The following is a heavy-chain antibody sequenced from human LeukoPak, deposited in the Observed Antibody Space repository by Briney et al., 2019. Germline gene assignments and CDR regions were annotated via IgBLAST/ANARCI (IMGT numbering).Heavy chain of an antibody. V-gene: IGHV4-59*08. Sequence: SETLSLTCTVFGGPISSYHWIWIRQPPGKGLEWIGYIHYSGSTNYNPSLKSRVTTSVDTSKKQFSLKLRSVTAADTAVYYCARSVSWGLLVRDDAFDIWGQGTMVTVSS. CDR1: GGPISSYH. CDR3: ARSVSWGLLVRDDAFDI. D-gene: IGHD2-21*01. J-gene: IGHJ3*02. CDR2: IHYSGST.